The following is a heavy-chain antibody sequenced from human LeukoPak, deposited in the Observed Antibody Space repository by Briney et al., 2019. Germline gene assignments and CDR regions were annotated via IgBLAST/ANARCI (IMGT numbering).Heavy chain of an antibody. V-gene: IGHV4-59*01. CDR2: IYYSGST. CDR3: ARDSGMATITLDY. D-gene: IGHD5-24*01. J-gene: IGHJ4*02. CDR1: GGSISSYY. Sequence: SETLSLTCTVSGGSISSYYWSWIRQPPGKGLEWIGYIYYSGSTNYNPSLKSRVTISVDTPKNQFSLKLSSVTAADTAVYYCARDSGMATITLDYWGQGTLVTVSS.